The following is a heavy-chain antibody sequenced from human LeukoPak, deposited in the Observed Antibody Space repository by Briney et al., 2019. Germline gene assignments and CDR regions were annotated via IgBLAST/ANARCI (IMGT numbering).Heavy chain of an antibody. V-gene: IGHV1-3*01. J-gene: IGHJ4*02. D-gene: IGHD3-9*01. Sequence: GASVKVSCKASGYTFTSYAMHWVRQASGQRLEWMGWINAGNGNTKYSQKFQGRVTITRDTSASTAYMELSSLRSEDTAVYYCARAIRYYDILTGYSPYYFDYWGQGTLVTVSS. CDR1: GYTFTSYA. CDR2: INAGNGNT. CDR3: ARAIRYYDILTGYSPYYFDY.